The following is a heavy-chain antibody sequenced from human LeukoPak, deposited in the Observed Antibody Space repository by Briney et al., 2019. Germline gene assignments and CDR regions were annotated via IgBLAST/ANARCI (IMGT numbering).Heavy chain of an antibody. J-gene: IGHJ2*01. D-gene: IGHD3-10*01. V-gene: IGHV3-53*01. Sequence: PGASLTLSCEGSGFSVSTKYMNWVRQAPGKGLEWVSILYSGSSTYYTDSVKGLFTVSRDDSKNTLYLHMNSLGVEDTVVYYCARVGDHYHWYLDVWGRGTLVTVSS. CDR2: LYSGSST. CDR3: ARVGDHYHWYLDV. CDR1: GFSVSTKY.